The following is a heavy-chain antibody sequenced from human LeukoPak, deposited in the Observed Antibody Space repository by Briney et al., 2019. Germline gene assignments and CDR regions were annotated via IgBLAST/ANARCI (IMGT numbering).Heavy chain of an antibody. Sequence: QPGGSLRLSCAASGFTFSSYEMNWVRQAPGKGLEWVSYISSSGSTIYYADSVKGRFTISRDNAKNSLYLQMNSLRAEDTAVYNCARDSGWYTGFDYWGQGTLVTVSS. CDR3: ARDSGWYTGFDY. CDR2: ISSSGSTI. CDR1: GFTFSSYE. V-gene: IGHV3-48*03. J-gene: IGHJ4*02. D-gene: IGHD6-19*01.